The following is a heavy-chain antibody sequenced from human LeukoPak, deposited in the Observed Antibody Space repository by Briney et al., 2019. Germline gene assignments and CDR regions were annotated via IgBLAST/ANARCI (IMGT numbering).Heavy chain of an antibody. J-gene: IGHJ5*02. V-gene: IGHV1-2*02. CDR1: GYTFTGYY. CDR3: ARVVGAVAGTGWFDP. D-gene: IGHD6-19*01. Sequence: ASVKVSCKASGYTFTGYYMHWVRQAPGQGLEWMGWINPNSGGTNYAQKFQGRVTMTRDTSISTAYMELSRLRSDDTAVYYCARVVGAVAGTGWFDPWGQGTLVTVSS. CDR2: INPNSGGT.